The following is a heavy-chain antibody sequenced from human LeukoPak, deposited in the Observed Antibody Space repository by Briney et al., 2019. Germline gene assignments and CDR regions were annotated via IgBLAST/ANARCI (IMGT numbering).Heavy chain of an antibody. Sequence: GGSLRLSCAASGFTFSIYTMAWVRQAPGGGLEWVSGISGDGGSTYYADSVKGRFVISRDNSKSTLYLQMNSLRAEDRAVYYCVKDFGRNLGGPGYWGRGTLVTVSS. J-gene: IGHJ4*02. CDR1: GFTFSIYT. CDR3: VKDFGRNLGGPGY. D-gene: IGHD3-10*01. CDR2: ISGDGGST. V-gene: IGHV3-23*01.